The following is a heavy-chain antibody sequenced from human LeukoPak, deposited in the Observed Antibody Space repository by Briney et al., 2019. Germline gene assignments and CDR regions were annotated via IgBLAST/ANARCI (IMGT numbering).Heavy chain of an antibody. CDR3: ARGGSRAVTAVIVDY. Sequence: QSSETLSLTCTVSGGSLSPYNWNWIRQPPGKGVEWIGYIYYNGNTNYNPSLKTRASIPIHTSKQQFSLRLSSVTAADTAIYYCARGGSRAVTAVIVDYWGQGNLVTVSP. J-gene: IGHJ4*02. CDR2: IYYNGNT. CDR1: GGSLSPYN. D-gene: IGHD4-17*01. V-gene: IGHV4-59*01.